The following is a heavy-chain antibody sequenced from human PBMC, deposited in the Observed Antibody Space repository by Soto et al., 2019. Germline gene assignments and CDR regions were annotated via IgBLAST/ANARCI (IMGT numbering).Heavy chain of an antibody. CDR1: GFTFSSNA. D-gene: IGHD1-1*01. V-gene: IGHV3-30*09. Sequence: QVRLVESGGGVVQPGRSLRLSCEVSGFTFSSNAMHWVRQAPGKGLEWVAVISYDGSNKHYADSVRGRFAISRDNSKNALWLQRNKLREEDKARYYGATGANVCNRGNGYDPGGQGSLDTV. CDR3: ATGANVCNRGNGYDP. CDR2: ISYDGSNK. J-gene: IGHJ5*02.